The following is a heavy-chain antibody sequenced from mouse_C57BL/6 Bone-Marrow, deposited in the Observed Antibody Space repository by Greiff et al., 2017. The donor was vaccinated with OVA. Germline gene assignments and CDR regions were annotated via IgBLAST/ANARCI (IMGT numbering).Heavy chain of an antibody. Sequence: EVQLVESGGGLVKPGGSLKLSCAASGFTFSSYAMSWVRQTPEKRLEWVATISDGGSYTYYPDNVKSRFTISRDHAKNNLYLQMSQLKSEDTAMYYCARGYDYDDYWGQGTTLTVSS. V-gene: IGHV5-4*01. D-gene: IGHD2-4*01. J-gene: IGHJ2*01. CDR2: ISDGGSYT. CDR3: ARGYDYDDY. CDR1: GFTFSSYA.